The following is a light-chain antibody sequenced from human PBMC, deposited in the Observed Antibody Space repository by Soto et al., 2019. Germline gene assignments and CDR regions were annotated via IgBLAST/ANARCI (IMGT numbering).Light chain of an antibody. CDR2: GPS. J-gene: IGKJ3*01. Sequence: EIVLTQSPGSLSLSPGERATLSCRASQSISITYIAWYQQKRVQAPRLLIFGPSRRATGIPDRFSGSGSGTDYSLTISRLEPEDSAVYFCQQYVRSPDTFGPGTKVDIK. CDR3: QQYVRSPDT. CDR1: QSISITY. V-gene: IGKV3-20*01.